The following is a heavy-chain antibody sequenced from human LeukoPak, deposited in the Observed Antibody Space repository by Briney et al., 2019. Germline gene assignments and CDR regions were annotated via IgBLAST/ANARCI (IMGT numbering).Heavy chain of an antibody. CDR2: MYYSGNT. Sequence: GSLRLSCAASGFTFSSYWMSWVRQAPGKGLEWIGSMYYSGNTYYNPALKSRVTMSVDTSKNHFPLRLTSVTAADTAVYYCARVSSVVVTARLDPWGQGTLVTVSS. D-gene: IGHD2-21*02. J-gene: IGHJ5*02. V-gene: IGHV4-39*06. CDR3: ARVSSVVVTARLDP. CDR1: GFTFSSYW.